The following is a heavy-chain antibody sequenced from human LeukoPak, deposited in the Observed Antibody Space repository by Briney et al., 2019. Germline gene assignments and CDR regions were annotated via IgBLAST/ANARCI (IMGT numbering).Heavy chain of an antibody. V-gene: IGHV3-30*18. CDR3: AKDRQWLVKHFDH. D-gene: IGHD6-19*01. CDR2: ISFDGGDE. J-gene: IGHJ4*02. CDR1: GFTFTGYG. Sequence: PGGSLRLSCAASGFTFTGYGMHSVRHAPGKGLGWGAFISFDGGDEYSADSVKGRFTVSRDNSKNALYLQMNSLRVEDTAVYYCAKDRQWLVKHFDHWGQGTVVTVSS.